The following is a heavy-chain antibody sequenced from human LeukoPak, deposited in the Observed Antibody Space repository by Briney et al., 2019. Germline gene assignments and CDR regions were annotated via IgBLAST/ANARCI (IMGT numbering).Heavy chain of an antibody. CDR3: ARHQAENWFDP. Sequence: PGGSLRLSCAASGFTVSSNYMSWVRQAPGKGXEWVSVIYSGGSTYYADSVEGRFTISRDNSKNTLYLQMNSLRAEDTAVYYCARHQAENWFDPWGQGTLVTVSS. J-gene: IGHJ5*02. V-gene: IGHV3-53*01. CDR2: IYSGGST. CDR1: GFTVSSNY. D-gene: IGHD6-13*01.